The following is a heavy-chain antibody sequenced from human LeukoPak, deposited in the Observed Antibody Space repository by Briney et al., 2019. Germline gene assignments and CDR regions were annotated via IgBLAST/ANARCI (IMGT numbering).Heavy chain of an antibody. D-gene: IGHD4-17*01. CDR3: ARDTGGGGYGDYGDWFDP. V-gene: IGHV4-38-2*02. CDR2: IYHSGST. Sequence: SETLSLTCTVSGYSISSGYYWGWIRQPPGKGLEWIGSIYHSGSTYNNPSLKSRVTISVDTSKNQFSLKLSSVTAADTAVYYCARDTGGGGYGDYGDWFDPWGQGTLVTVSS. CDR1: GYSISSGYY. J-gene: IGHJ5*02.